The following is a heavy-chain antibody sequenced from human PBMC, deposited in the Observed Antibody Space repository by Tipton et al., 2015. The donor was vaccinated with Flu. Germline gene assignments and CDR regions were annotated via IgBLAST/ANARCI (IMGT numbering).Heavy chain of an antibody. J-gene: IGHJ6*03. CDR2: IYYSGST. D-gene: IGHD2-15*01. CDR3: ARGVVAYYYYYYMDV. V-gene: IGHV4-34*01. CDR1: GGSFSGYY. Sequence: TLSLTCAVYGGSFSGYYWSWIRQPPGKGLEWIGSIYYSGSTYYNPSLKSRVTISVDTSKNQFSLKLSSVTAADTAVYYCARGVVAYYYYYYMDVWGKGTTVTVSS.